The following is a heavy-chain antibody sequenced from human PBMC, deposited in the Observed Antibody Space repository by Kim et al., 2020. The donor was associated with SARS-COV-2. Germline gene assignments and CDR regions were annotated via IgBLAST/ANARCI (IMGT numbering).Heavy chain of an antibody. CDR1: GFTVSTNY. CDR2: IYSGGST. CDR3: ARDRRSSGWYPSHMDV. D-gene: IGHD6-19*01. J-gene: IGHJ6*02. V-gene: IGHV3-66*01. Sequence: GGSLRLSCAASGFTVSTNYMSWVRQAPGKGLEWVSVIYSGGSTYYADSVKGRFTISRDNSKNTLNLQMNSLRAEDTAVYYCARDRRSSGWYPSHMDVWGQGIMVTVSS.